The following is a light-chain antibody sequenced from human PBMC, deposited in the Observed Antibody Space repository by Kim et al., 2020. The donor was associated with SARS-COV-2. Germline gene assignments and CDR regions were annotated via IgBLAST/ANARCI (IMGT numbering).Light chain of an antibody. J-gene: IGKJ2*01. V-gene: IGKV3-20*01. CDR2: AAS. CDR1: QSVSSNF. Sequence: IVFTQSPGTLSLSPGERATLSCRASQSVSSNFLAWYQPRPGQTPRLLIYAASTRATGIPDRFSGSGSGTDFTLTISRLESEDFAVYYCQQYAKSPLYTFGQGTKLEI. CDR3: QQYAKSPLYT.